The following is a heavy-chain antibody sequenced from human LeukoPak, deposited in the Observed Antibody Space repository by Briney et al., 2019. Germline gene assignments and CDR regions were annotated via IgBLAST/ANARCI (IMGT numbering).Heavy chain of an antibody. CDR3: AKDGISPYCSSTSCSRGGFDY. Sequence: PGGSLRLSCAASGFTFSSYAMSWVRQAPGKGLEWVSAISGSGGSTYYADSVKGRFTISRDNSKNTLYLQMNSLRAEDTAVYYCAKDGISPYCSSTSCSRGGFDYWGQGTLVTVSS. CDR1: GFTFSSYA. V-gene: IGHV3-23*01. J-gene: IGHJ4*02. D-gene: IGHD2-2*01. CDR2: ISGSGGST.